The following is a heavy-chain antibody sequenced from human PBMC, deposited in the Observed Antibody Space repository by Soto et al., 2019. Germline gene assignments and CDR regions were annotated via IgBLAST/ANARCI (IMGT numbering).Heavy chain of an antibody. Sequence: SETLSLTCTVSGGSISSYYWSWIRQPPGKGLEWIGYIYYSGSTNYNPSLKSRVTISVDTSKNQFSLKLSSVTAADTAVYYCECSVDTAMVLDPWGQGTLVTVSS. D-gene: IGHD5-18*01. J-gene: IGHJ5*02. V-gene: IGHV4-59*01. CDR2: IYYSGST. CDR1: GGSISSYY. CDR3: ECSVDTAMVLDP.